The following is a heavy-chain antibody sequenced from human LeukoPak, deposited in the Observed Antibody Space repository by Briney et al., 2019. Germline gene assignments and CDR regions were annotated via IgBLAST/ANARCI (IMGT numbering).Heavy chain of an antibody. V-gene: IGHV4-39*01. CDR2: IYYSGST. Sequence: PSETLSLTCTVSGGSISSSNYYWGWILQPPGKGLEWIGSIYYSGSTYYNPSLKSRVTISVDTSKKQFSLKLSSVTAADTAVYYCARHLGYSSSWYYFDYWGQGTLVTVSS. CDR1: GGSISSSNYY. D-gene: IGHD6-13*01. CDR3: ARHLGYSSSWYYFDY. J-gene: IGHJ4*02.